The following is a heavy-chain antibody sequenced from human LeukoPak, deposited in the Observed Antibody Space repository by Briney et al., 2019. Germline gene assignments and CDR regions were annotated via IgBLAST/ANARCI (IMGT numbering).Heavy chain of an antibody. D-gene: IGHD2-15*01. Sequence: SETLSLTCTVSGGSISSSNYYWGWIRQPPGKGLEWIGSIYYSGSTYYNPSLKSRVTISVDTSKNQFSLKLSSVTAADTAVYYCARLDGYCSGGSCYSVSFVDPWGEGTLVTVSS. V-gene: IGHV4-39*01. CDR3: ARLDGYCSGGSCYSVSFVDP. CDR2: IYYSGST. CDR1: GGSISSSNYY. J-gene: IGHJ5*02.